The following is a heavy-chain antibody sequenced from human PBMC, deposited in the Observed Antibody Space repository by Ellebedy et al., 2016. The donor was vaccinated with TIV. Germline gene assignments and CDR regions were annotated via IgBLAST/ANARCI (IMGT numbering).Heavy chain of an antibody. V-gene: IGHV3-23*01. CDR2: ISGSGGST. CDR1: GFTFSSYA. J-gene: IGHJ5*02. CDR3: AKDRDYYGSGSYVPWFDP. D-gene: IGHD3-10*01. Sequence: GESLKISXAASGFTFSSYAMSWVRQAPGKGLEWVSAISGSGGSTYYADSVKGRFTISRDNSKNTLYLQMNSLRAEDTAVYYCAKDRDYYGSGSYVPWFDPWGQGTLVTVSS.